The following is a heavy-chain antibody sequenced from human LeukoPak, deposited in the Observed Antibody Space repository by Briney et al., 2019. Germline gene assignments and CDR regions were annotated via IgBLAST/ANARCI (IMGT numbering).Heavy chain of an antibody. J-gene: IGHJ4*02. CDR2: IYYSGST. CDR1: GGSISSYY. Sequence: SETLSLTCTVSGGSISSYYWSWIRQPPGKGLEWIGYIYYSGSTNYNPSLKSRVTISVDTSKNQFSLKLSSVTAADTAVYYCASFYYDSSRYGGFDYWGQGTLVTVSS. D-gene: IGHD3-22*01. V-gene: IGHV4-59*01. CDR3: ASFYYDSSRYGGFDY.